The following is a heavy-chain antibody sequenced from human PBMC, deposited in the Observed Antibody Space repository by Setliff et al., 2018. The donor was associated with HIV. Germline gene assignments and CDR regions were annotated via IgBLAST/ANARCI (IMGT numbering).Heavy chain of an antibody. J-gene: IGHJ5*02. D-gene: IGHD5-12*01. Sequence: SETLSLTCAVYGASIRGFYWSWIRQPPGKGLEWIGEIHHSGSTNYNPSLRSRVTISIDTSKNQFSLKLTSVTAADPAVYYCASRAGGAWLHPGPWGQGTLVTVSS. CDR2: IHHSGST. CDR1: GASIRGFY. V-gene: IGHV4-34*01. CDR3: ASRAGGAWLHPGP.